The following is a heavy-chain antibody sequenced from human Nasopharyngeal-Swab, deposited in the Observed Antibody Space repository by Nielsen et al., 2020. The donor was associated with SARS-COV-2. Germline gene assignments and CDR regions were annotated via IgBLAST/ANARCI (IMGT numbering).Heavy chain of an antibody. CDR2: ISYDGSKK. CDR3: ARSHQYSGSYPDYYYYYMDV. Sequence: GGSLRLSCAASGFTFSGYAMHWVRQAPGKGLEWVAVISYDGSKKYYADSVKGRFTISRDNSKNTLYLQMNSLRAEDTAVYYCARSHQYSGSYPDYYYYYMDVWGKGTTVTVSS. J-gene: IGHJ6*03. D-gene: IGHD1-26*01. CDR1: GFTFSGYA. V-gene: IGHV3-30-3*01.